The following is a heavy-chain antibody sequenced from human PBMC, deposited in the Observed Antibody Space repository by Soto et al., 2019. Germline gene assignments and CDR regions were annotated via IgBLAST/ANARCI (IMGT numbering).Heavy chain of an antibody. J-gene: IGHJ4*02. CDR3: ARAPQAPYSSGWYGIY. CDR2: IIPIFGTA. V-gene: IGHV1-69*13. CDR1: GGTFSSYA. D-gene: IGHD6-19*01. Sequence: SVKVSCKASGGTFSSYAISWVRQAPGQGLEWMGGIIPIFGTANYAQKFQGRVTITADESTSTAYMELSSLRSEDTAVYYCARAPQAPYSSGWYGIYWGQGTLVTVSS.